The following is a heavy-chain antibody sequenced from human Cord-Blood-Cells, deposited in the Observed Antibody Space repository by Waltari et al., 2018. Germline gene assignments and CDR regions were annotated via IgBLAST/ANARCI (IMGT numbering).Heavy chain of an antibody. D-gene: IGHD3-3*01. Sequence: QVQLVQSGAEVKKPGSSVKVSCKASGGTFSSYAISWVRQAPGKGLEWMGMIIPILGIAKYAQXXQGRVTXPADKXXXXXXXELSSLRSEDTAVYYCARDPYDFWSGYYYFDYWGQGTLVTVSS. J-gene: IGHJ4*02. CDR2: IIPILGIA. CDR1: GGTFSSYA. CDR3: ARDPYDFWSGYYYFDY. V-gene: IGHV1-69*09.